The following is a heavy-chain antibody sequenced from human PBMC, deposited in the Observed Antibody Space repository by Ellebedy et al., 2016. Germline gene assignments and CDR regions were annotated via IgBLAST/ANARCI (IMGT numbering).Heavy chain of an antibody. V-gene: IGHV3-74*01. CDR2: INSDGSST. J-gene: IGHJ6*02. Sequence: GGSLRLSXAASGFTFSSYWMHWVRQAPGKGLVWVSRINSDGSSTSYADSVKGRFTISRDNAKNTLYLQMNSLRAEDTAVYYCARVGDYGDPYYYYYGMDVWGQGTTVTVSS. D-gene: IGHD4-17*01. CDR3: ARVGDYGDPYYYYYGMDV. CDR1: GFTFSSYW.